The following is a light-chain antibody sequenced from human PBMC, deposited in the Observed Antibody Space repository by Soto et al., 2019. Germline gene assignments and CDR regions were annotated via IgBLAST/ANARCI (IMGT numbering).Light chain of an antibody. CDR1: NSDVGNYNF. CDR3: CTYAGSFHQ. Sequence: QSVLTQPRSVSGSPGQAVTISCTGTNSDVGNYNFVSWYQHHPGKAPKLMIYDVTKRPSGVPDRFSGSKFGNTASLTISGLQPEDEADYYCCTYAGSFHQFGGGTKLTVL. V-gene: IGLV2-11*01. CDR2: DVT. J-gene: IGLJ3*02.